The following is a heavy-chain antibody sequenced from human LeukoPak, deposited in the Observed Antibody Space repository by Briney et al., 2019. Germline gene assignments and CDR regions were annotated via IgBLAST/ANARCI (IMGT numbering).Heavy chain of an antibody. Sequence: GGSLRLSCAASGFTFSSYWMHWVRQAPGKGLVWVSYISGSSSTVYYADSVKGRFTISRDNAKNSLYLQMNSLRAEDTAVYYCVTNFDPDVDWGQGTLVTVSS. CDR1: GFTFSSYW. V-gene: IGHV3-48*01. CDR2: ISGSSSTV. CDR3: VTNFDPDVD. J-gene: IGHJ4*02. D-gene: IGHD3-9*01.